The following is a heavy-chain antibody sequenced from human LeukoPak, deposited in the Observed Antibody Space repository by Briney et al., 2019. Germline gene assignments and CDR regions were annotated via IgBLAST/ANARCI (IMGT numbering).Heavy chain of an antibody. D-gene: IGHD3-22*01. J-gene: IGHJ3*01. CDR3: ARAQNYHDRSGYSDDTFDV. CDR1: GYTFTDNY. V-gene: IGHV1-2*06. Sequence: ASVKVSCKASGYTFTDNYIHWVRQAPGQGLEWMGLVNPDSGGINYAQKFQGRVTMTRDTSINTAFVELRRLRSDDTATYYCARAQNYHDRSGYSDDTFDVWGHGTMSTVSS. CDR2: VNPDSGGI.